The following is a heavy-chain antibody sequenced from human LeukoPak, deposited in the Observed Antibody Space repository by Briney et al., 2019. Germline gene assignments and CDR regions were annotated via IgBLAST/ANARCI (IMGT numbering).Heavy chain of an antibody. D-gene: IGHD3-22*01. J-gene: IGHJ4*02. CDR3: ARGTMIVVVTPSGIDY. CDR2: ISSSGSTI. V-gene: IGHV3-48*03. Sequence: PGGSLRLSCAASGFTFSSYEMNWVRQAPGKGPEWVSYISSSGSTIYYADSVKGRFTISRDNAKNSLYLQMNSLRAEDTAAYYCARGTMIVVVTPSGIDYWGQGTLVTVSS. CDR1: GFTFSSYE.